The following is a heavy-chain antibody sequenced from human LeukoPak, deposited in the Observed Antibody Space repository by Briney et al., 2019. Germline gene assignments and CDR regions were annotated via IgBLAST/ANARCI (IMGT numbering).Heavy chain of an antibody. CDR2: ISWNGDTI. J-gene: IGHJ6*03. Sequence: GGSLRLSCAASGFTFDDYAMHWVRHAPGKGLEWISGISWNGDTIGYADSVKGRFTMSRDNAKNSLYLQMNSLRAEDMALYYCAKGSGNYMDVWGKGTTVTVSS. D-gene: IGHD1-26*01. CDR3: AKGSGNYMDV. CDR1: GFTFDDYA. V-gene: IGHV3-9*03.